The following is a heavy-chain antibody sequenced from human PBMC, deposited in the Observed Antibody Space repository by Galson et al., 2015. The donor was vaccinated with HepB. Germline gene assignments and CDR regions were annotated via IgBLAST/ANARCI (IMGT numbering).Heavy chain of an antibody. Sequence: PALVKPTQTLTLTCTVSGFSLSNARMGVSWIRQPPGKALEWLANLFSNDEKSYNTSLRSRLTISKDTSKSQVVLTMTNMDPVDTGTYYCARGKDYGDYYFDYWGQGTLVTGSS. J-gene: IGHJ4*02. D-gene: IGHD4-17*01. CDR3: ARGKDYGDYYFDY. CDR1: GFSLSNARMG. V-gene: IGHV2-26*01. CDR2: LFSNDEK.